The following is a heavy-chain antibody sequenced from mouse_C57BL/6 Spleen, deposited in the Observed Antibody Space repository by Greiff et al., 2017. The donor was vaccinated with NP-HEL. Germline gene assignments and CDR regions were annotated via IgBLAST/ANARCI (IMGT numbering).Heavy chain of an antibody. V-gene: IGHV1-42*01. D-gene: IGHD2-5*01. CDR1: GYSFTGYY. J-gene: IGHJ1*03. Sequence: VHVKQSGPELVKPGASVKISCKASGYSFTGYYMNWVKQSPEKSLEWIGEINPSTGGTTYNQKFKAKATLTVDKSSSTAYMQLKSLTSEDSAVYYCARGAYYSNPHWYFDVWGTGTTVTVSS. CDR2: INPSTGGT. CDR3: ARGAYYSNPHWYFDV.